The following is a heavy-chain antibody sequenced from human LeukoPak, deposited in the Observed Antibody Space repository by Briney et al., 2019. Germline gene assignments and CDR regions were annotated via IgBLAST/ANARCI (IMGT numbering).Heavy chain of an antibody. D-gene: IGHD3-10*01. CDR3: ARDHYYGSGSYYIGVNNWFDP. Sequence: ASVKVSCKASGYTFTDYYMHWVRQAPGQGLEWMGWINPNSGGTNYAQKFQGRVTMTRDTSISTAYMELSRLRSDDTAVYYCARDHYYGSGSYYIGVNNWFDPWGQGTLVTVSS. J-gene: IGHJ5*02. CDR2: INPNSGGT. CDR1: GYTFTDYY. V-gene: IGHV1-2*02.